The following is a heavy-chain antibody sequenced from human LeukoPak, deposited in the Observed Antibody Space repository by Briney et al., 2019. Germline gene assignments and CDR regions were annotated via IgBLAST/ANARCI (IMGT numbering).Heavy chain of an antibody. V-gene: IGHV3-23*01. CDR2: ISGSGGST. CDR3: AKGLYSNFVPDAFDI. CDR1: GFTFSSYS. J-gene: IGHJ3*02. Sequence: PGGSLRLSCAASGFTFSSYSMNWVRQAPGKGLEWVSAISGSGGSTYYADSVQGRFTISRDNSKNTLYLQMNSLRAEDTAVYYCAKGLYSNFVPDAFDIWGQGTMVTVSS. D-gene: IGHD4-11*01.